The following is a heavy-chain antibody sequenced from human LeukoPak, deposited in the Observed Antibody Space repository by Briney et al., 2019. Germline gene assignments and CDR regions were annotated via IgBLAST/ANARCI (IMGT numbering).Heavy chain of an antibody. Sequence: SETLSLTCTVSGGSISSYYWSWIRQPPGKGLEWIGYIYYSGSTDYNPSLKSRVTISVDTSKNQFSLKLSSVTAADTAVYYCAREGYSSGWHHIDYWGQGTLVTVSS. CDR3: AREGYSSGWHHIDY. D-gene: IGHD6-19*01. CDR2: IYYSGST. CDR1: GGSISSYY. J-gene: IGHJ4*02. V-gene: IGHV4-59*01.